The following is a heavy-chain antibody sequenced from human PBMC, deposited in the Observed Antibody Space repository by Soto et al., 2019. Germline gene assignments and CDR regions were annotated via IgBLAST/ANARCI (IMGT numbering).Heavy chain of an antibody. Sequence: ASVKVSCKASGGTFSSYAISWVRQAPGQGLEWMGGIIPIFGAANYAQKFQGRVTITADESTSTAYMELSSLRSEDTAVYYCASSDIVVVPADSRYYYYGMDVWGQGTTVTVSS. CDR3: ASSDIVVVPADSRYYYYGMDV. CDR1: GGTFSSYA. V-gene: IGHV1-69*13. J-gene: IGHJ6*02. CDR2: IIPIFGAA. D-gene: IGHD2-2*01.